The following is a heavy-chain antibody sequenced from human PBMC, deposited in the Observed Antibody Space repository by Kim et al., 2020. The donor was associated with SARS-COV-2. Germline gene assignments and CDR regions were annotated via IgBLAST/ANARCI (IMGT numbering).Heavy chain of an antibody. D-gene: IGHD4-17*01. Sequence: GGSLRLSCAASGFTFSSYAMSWVRQAPGRGLEWVSAISDSSAFTTYADSVKGRFAISRDNSRNTLYLQMSSLRAEDTAVYYCAKARMTTVAFDAFETWGQGTMVNVAS. J-gene: IGHJ3*02. V-gene: IGHV3-23*01. CDR1: GFTFSSYA. CDR3: AKARMTTVAFDAFET. CDR2: ISDSSAFT.